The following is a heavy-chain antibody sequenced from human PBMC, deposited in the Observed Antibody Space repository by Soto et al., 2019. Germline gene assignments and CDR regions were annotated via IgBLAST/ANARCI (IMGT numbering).Heavy chain of an antibody. CDR1: GYTFTSYG. D-gene: IGHD3-22*01. V-gene: IGHV1-18*01. CDR2: ISAYNGNT. J-gene: IGHJ3*01. CDR3: ASIYYDSSGYDAFDF. Sequence: QVQLVQSGAEVKKPGASVKVSCKASGYTFTSYGISWVRQAPGQGLEWMGWISAYNGNTNYAQKLQGRVTMTTDTATSTGYMELRSLRSDDTAVYYCASIYYDSSGYDAFDFWGQGTMVTVSS.